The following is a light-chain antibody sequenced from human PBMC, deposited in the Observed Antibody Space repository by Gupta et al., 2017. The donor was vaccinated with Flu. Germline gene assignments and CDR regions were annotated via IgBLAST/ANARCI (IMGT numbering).Light chain of an antibody. CDR3: QQKNNLPFT. CDR1: QDISNY. CDR2: DAS. J-gene: IGKJ3*01. Sequence: DTQMTQSPSSLSASVGDRATITCQASQDISNYLNWYQQKPGKAPKLLIYDASKGETGVPSRFSGSGSGTDFTFTISSRQPEDFANYYCQQKNNLPFTFGHGTKVDIK. V-gene: IGKV1-33*01.